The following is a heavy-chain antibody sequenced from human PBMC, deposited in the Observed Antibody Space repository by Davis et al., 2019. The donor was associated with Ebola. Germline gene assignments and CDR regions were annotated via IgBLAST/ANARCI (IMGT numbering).Heavy chain of an antibody. CDR3: ARGERWQEYFQH. J-gene: IGHJ1*01. D-gene: IGHD4-23*01. CDR1: GFTFSSYG. V-gene: IGHV3-30*03. CDR2: ISYDGSNK. Sequence: GGSLRLSCAASGFTFSSYGMHWVRQAPGKGLEWVAVISYDGSNKYYADSVKGRFTISRDNSKNTLYLQMNSLRAEDTAVYYCARGERWQEYFQHWGQGTLVTVSS.